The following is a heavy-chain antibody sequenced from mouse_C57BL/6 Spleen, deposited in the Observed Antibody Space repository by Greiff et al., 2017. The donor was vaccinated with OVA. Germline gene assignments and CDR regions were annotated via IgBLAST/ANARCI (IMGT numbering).Heavy chain of an antibody. CDR2: IWSDGST. J-gene: IGHJ4*01. CDR3: AGHTVYGSYYAMDY. D-gene: IGHD1-1*01. CDR1: GFSLTSYG. Sequence: VKLQESGPGLVAPSQSLSITCTVSGFSLTSYGVHWVRQPPGKGLEWLVVIWSDGSTTYNSAPKSSMSISKDNSKSQVCLKMNSLQTDDTAMDDCAGHTVYGSYYAMDYWGQGTSVTVSS. V-gene: IGHV2-6-1*01.